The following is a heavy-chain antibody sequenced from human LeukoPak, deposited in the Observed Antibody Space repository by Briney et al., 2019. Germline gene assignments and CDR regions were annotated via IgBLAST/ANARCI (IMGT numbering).Heavy chain of an antibody. CDR3: ARDSADGYFDY. CDR1: GGSISSYY. D-gene: IGHD2-8*01. CDR2: IYYSGTT. V-gene: IGHV4-59*12. J-gene: IGHJ4*02. Sequence: SETLSLTCTVSGGSISSYYWSWIRQPPGKGLEWIGYIYYSGTTNYNPSLKSRVTISVDRSKNQFSLKLSSVTAADTAVYYCARDSADGYFDYWGQGTLVTVSS.